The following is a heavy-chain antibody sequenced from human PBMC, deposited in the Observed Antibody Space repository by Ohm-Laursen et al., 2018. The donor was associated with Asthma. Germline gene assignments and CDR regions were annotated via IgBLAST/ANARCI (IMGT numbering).Heavy chain of an antibody. CDR1: GFTFRSYA. CDR2: ISDSSEYI. V-gene: IGHV3-21*01. D-gene: IGHD3-3*01. CDR3: ARGMLISGVVITAYDN. J-gene: IGHJ4*02. Sequence: SLRLSCAASGFTFRSYAMHWVRQAPGKGLEWVSSISDSSEYIYYADSVRGRFTVSRDNAKNSMDLQMDRLRAEDTAVYYCARGMLISGVVITAYDNWGQGVLVNVSS.